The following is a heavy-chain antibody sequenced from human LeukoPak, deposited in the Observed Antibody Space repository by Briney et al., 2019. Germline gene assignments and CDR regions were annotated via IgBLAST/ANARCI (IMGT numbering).Heavy chain of an antibody. CDR3: ARDPYSGSYGDSYYYYMDV. Sequence: GGSLRLSCAASGFSFSSYNMNWIRQAPGKGLEWVSSITTSSTYTFYADSVKGRFTISRDNAKNSLYLQMNSLRAEDTAVYYCARDPYSGSYGDSYYYYMDVWGKGTTVTISS. J-gene: IGHJ6*03. CDR1: GFSFSSYN. CDR2: ITTSSTYT. D-gene: IGHD1-26*01. V-gene: IGHV3-21*01.